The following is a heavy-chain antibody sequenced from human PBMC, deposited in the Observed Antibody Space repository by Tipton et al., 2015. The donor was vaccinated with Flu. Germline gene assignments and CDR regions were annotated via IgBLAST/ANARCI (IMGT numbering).Heavy chain of an antibody. D-gene: IGHD2-15*01. CDR2: INPSGST. CDR3: AAHCSGGSYRHAFDI. J-gene: IGHJ3*02. CDR1: GGSFSSHY. Sequence: TLSLTCAVYGGSFSSHYWRWIRQPPGKGLEWIGEINPSGSTNYNPSLESRVTISGDTSKNQVSLKLSSVTAADTAVYYCAAHCSGGSYRHAFDIWGQGTMVTVSS. V-gene: IGHV4-34*01.